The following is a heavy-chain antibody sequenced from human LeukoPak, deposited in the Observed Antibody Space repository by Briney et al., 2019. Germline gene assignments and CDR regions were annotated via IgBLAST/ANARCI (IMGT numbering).Heavy chain of an antibody. CDR1: GFTFSDSA. J-gene: IGHJ4*02. D-gene: IGHD1-26*01. CDR3: AASLSGFDN. CDR2: IVVGTGNT. V-gene: IGHV1-58*02. Sequence: ASVKVSCKTSGFTFSDSAIQWVRQARGQRLVWVGWIVVGTGNTNSAQKFQDRVTITRDMTTTTAYMELSSLTSEDTAVYYCAASLSGFDNWGQGSLVTVSS.